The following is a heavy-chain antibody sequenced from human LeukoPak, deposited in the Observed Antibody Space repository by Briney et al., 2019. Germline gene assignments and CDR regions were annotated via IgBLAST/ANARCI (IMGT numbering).Heavy chain of an antibody. J-gene: IGHJ4*02. CDR2: INPSGGST. D-gene: IGHD3-22*01. Sequence: ASVKVSCKASGYTFTSYYMHWVRQAPGQGLEWMGIINPSGGSTSYAQKSQGRVTMTRDTSTSTVYMELSSLRSEDTAVYYCARGRRITMIVVALDYWGQGTLVTVSS. V-gene: IGHV1-46*01. CDR3: ARGRRITMIVVALDY. CDR1: GYTFTSYY.